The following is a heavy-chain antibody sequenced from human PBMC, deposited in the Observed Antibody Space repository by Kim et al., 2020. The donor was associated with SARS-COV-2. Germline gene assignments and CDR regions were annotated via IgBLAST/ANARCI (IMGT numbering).Heavy chain of an antibody. Sequence: GGSLRLSCAASGFTFSSYAMSWVRQAPGKGLEWVSAISGSGGSTYYADSVKGRFTISRDNSKNTLYLQMNSLRAEDTAVYYCAKVLLWFGEFPGWFDPWGQGTLVTVSS. D-gene: IGHD3-10*01. V-gene: IGHV3-23*01. CDR3: AKVLLWFGEFPGWFDP. CDR2: ISGSGGST. J-gene: IGHJ5*02. CDR1: GFTFSSYA.